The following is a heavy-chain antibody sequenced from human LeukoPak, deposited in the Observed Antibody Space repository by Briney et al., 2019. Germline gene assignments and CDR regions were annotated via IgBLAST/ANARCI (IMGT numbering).Heavy chain of an antibody. V-gene: IGHV3-66*01. J-gene: IGHJ4*02. Sequence: GGSLRLSCYASGFTYSGVYISWVGQAPGKGLEWVSVIYSGGTTYYADSVKGRFTISRDNSKHTLHLLMNSPRAEDTAVYYWTRDHYSYAHAAHWGQGTLVTVSS. CDR2: IYSGGTT. CDR1: GFTYSGVY. CDR3: TRDHYSYAHAAH. D-gene: IGHD5-18*01.